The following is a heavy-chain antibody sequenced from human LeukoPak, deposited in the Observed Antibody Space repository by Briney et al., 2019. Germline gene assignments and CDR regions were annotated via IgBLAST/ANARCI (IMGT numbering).Heavy chain of an antibody. CDR2: IYPGDSDT. Sequence: GESLKISCKGSGCSFTNYWIGWVRQMPGKGLEWMGVIYPGDSDTRYSPSFQGQVTISADKSISTAYLQWSSLKASDTAMYYCASFPYYYDSSGPGLFFDYWGQGTLVTVSS. D-gene: IGHD3-22*01. CDR3: ASFPYYYDSSGPGLFFDY. CDR1: GCSFTNYW. J-gene: IGHJ4*02. V-gene: IGHV5-51*01.